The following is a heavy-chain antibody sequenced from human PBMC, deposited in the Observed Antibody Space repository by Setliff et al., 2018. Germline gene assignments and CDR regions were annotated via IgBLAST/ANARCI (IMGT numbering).Heavy chain of an antibody. V-gene: IGHV4-59*04. CDR3: ARHLLVQGTYHFDY. Sequence: ASETLSLTCTVSGVSIRSYYWSWIRQPPGKGLEWIGSMYYSGSTYYNPSLKGRVTLSVDTTKNQFSLKLTSMTAADTAVYFCARHLLVQGTYHFDYWGQGSPVTVSS. J-gene: IGHJ4*02. D-gene: IGHD3-10*01. CDR1: GVSIRSYY. CDR2: MYYSGST.